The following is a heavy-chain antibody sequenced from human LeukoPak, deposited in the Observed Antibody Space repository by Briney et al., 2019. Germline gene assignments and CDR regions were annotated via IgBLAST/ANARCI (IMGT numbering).Heavy chain of an antibody. D-gene: IGHD4-23*01. J-gene: IGHJ3*02. V-gene: IGHV1-69*05. CDR3: ARDPAYGGNSLNAFDI. CDR1: GGTFSSYA. CDR2: IIPIFGTA. Sequence: SVKVSCKASGGTFSSYAISWVRQAPGQGLEWMGRIIPIFGTANYAQKFQGRVTITTDESTSTAYMELSSLRSEDTAVYYCARDPAYGGNSLNAFDIWGQGTMVTVSS.